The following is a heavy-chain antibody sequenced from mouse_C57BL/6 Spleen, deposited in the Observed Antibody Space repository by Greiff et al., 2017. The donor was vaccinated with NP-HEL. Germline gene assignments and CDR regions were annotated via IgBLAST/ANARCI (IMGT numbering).Heavy chain of an antibody. CDR3: ARYYSNSDFDV. Sequence: VQLQQSGTELVKSGASVKLSCKASGYTFTSYWMLWVKQRPGQGLEWIGNINPSNVGTTYNEKFKSKVTLTVDKSSSTAYMQLSSLTSEDSAVYYCARYYSNSDFDVWGTGTTVTVSS. D-gene: IGHD2-5*01. CDR2: INPSNVGT. J-gene: IGHJ1*03. V-gene: IGHV1-53*01. CDR1: GYTFTSYW.